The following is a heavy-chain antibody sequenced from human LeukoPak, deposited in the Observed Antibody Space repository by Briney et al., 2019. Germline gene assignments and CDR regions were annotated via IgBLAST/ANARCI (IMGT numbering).Heavy chain of an antibody. CDR2: INHSGST. CDR3: ARGLSSSYEVRWFDP. V-gene: IGHV4-34*01. D-gene: IGHD6-13*01. J-gene: IGHJ5*02. Sequence: SETLSLTCAVYGGSFSGYYWSWIRQPPGKGLEWIGEINHSGSTSYNPSLKSRVTISVDTSKNQFSLKLSSVTAADTAVYYCARGLSSSYEVRWFDPWGQGTLVTVSS. CDR1: GGSFSGYY.